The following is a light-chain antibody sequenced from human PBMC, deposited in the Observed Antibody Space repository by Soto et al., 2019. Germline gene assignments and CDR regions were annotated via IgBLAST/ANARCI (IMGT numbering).Light chain of an antibody. CDR2: EVS. CDR1: SSDVGGYNF. Sequence: QSVLTQPPSASGSPGQSVTISCTGTSSDVGGYNFVSWYQQYPGTAPKLMIYEVSKRPSGVPDRFSGSKSGNTASLTVSGLQAEDEADYYCSSYAGTVLFGGGTQLTVL. J-gene: IGLJ2*01. CDR3: SSYAGTVL. V-gene: IGLV2-8*01.